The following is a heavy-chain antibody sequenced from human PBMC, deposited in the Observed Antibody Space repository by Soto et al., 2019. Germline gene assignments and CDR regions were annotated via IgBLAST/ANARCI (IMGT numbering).Heavy chain of an antibody. Sequence: QVQLVQSGAEVKKPGSSVKVSCKASGGTFSSYAINWVRQAPGQGLEWMGGLIPIFGTANYAQKFQGRVTITADESTSKAYMELSSLRSGDTVVYYCARGSGGSSYYYYGMDVWGQGTTVTVSS. CDR1: GGTFSSYA. CDR2: LIPIFGTA. D-gene: IGHD2-15*01. J-gene: IGHJ6*02. V-gene: IGHV1-69*12. CDR3: ARGSGGSSYYYYGMDV.